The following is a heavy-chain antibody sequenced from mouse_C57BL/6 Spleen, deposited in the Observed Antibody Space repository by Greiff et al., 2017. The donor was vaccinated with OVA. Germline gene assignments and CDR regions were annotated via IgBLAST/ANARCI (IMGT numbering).Heavy chain of an antibody. CDR2: IYPGSGNT. Sequence: QVQLKQSGPELVKPGASVKISCKASGYSFTSYYIHWVKQRPGQGLEWIGWIYPGSGNTKYNEKFKGKATLTADTSSSTAYMQLSSLTSEDSAVYYCANYYGSYWYFDVWGTGTTVTVSS. J-gene: IGHJ1*03. D-gene: IGHD1-1*01. V-gene: IGHV1-66*01. CDR3: ANYYGSYWYFDV. CDR1: GYSFTSYY.